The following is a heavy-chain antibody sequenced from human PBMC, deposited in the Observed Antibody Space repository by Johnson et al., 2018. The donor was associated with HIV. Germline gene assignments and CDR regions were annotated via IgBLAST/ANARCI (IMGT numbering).Heavy chain of an antibody. D-gene: IGHD6-13*01. CDR1: GFTFITYW. J-gene: IGHJ3*02. V-gene: IGHV3-30*03. Sequence: QVQLVESGGGLVQPGGSLRLSCAASGFTFITYWMSWVRQAPGKGLEWVAVISYDGSNKYYADSVKGRFTISRDNSKDTLYVQMNSLRGEDTAVYYCARDESGSSLAFDIWGQGTMVTVSS. CDR2: ISYDGSNK. CDR3: ARDESGSSLAFDI.